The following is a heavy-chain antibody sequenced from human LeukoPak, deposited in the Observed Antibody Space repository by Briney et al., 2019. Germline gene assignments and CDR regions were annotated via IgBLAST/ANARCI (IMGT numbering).Heavy chain of an antibody. D-gene: IGHD5-24*01. CDR2: IKEDGSEK. CDR3: ARGVATIDY. Sequence: GGSLRLSCAASGFTFSIYWMTWVRQAPGKGLEWVANIKEDGSEKYYVDSVKGRFTISRDNAKNSLYLQMNSLRAEDTAVYYCARGVATIDYCGQGTLVTVSS. CDR1: GFTFSIYW. V-gene: IGHV3-7*01. J-gene: IGHJ4*02.